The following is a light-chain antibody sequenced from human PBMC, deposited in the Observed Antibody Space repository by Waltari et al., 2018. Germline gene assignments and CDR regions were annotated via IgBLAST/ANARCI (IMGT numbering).Light chain of an antibody. CDR2: GAS. V-gene: IGKV3-20*01. J-gene: IGKJ4*01. Sequence: ELVLTQSPGTLSLSPGERATLSCRASQSVSSAFLAGYQQKPGQAPRLLIYGASYRATGIPDRFSGSGSGADFTLAINRLEPEDFAVYYCQHYVNSPQVTFGGGTKVEIK. CDR3: QHYVNSPQVT. CDR1: QSVSSAF.